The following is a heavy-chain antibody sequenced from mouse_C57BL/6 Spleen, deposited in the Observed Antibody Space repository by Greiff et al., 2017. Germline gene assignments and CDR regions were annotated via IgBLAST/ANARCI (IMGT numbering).Heavy chain of an antibody. CDR2: IDPNSGGT. D-gene: IGHD1-1*02. CDR3: AGGLFGGTFYWALDY. Sequence: VQLQQPGAELVKPGASVKLSCKASGYTFTSYWMPWVKQRPGRGLEWIGRIDPNSGGTKYNEKFKSKATLTVDKPSSTAYMQLSSLTSEDSAVYYDAGGLFGGTFYWALDYWGQGTSVTVAS. V-gene: IGHV1-72*01. CDR1: GYTFTSYW. J-gene: IGHJ4*01.